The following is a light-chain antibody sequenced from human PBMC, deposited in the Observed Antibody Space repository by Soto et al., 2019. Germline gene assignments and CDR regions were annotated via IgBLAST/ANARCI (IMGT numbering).Light chain of an antibody. CDR2: GAS. V-gene: IGKV3-15*01. CDR1: QSVGSN. J-gene: IGKJ1*01. CDR3: QQYNNWPPWT. Sequence: EIVMTQSPATLSGSPGERATLSCRASQSVGSNLAWYQLKPGQAPRLLIYGASTRATGIPARFSGSGSGTEFTLTISSLQSEDFAVYYCQQYNNWPPWTFGQGTKVEIK.